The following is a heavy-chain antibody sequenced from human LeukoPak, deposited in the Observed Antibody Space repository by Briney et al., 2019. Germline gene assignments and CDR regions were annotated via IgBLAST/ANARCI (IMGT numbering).Heavy chain of an antibody. CDR1: GFTSSSYA. CDR3: AKDKLAGIGSWFDP. J-gene: IGHJ5*02. V-gene: IGHV3-23*01. Sequence: GGSLRLSCAASGFTSSSYAMSWVRPAPGKGLEWVSAISGSGGSTYYADSVKGRFTISRDNSKNTLYLQMNSLRAEDTAVYYCAKDKLAGIGSWFDPWGQGTLVTVSS. D-gene: IGHD6-13*01. CDR2: ISGSGGST.